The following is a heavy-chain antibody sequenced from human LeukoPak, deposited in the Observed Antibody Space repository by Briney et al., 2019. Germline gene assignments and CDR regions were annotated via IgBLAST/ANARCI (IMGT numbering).Heavy chain of an antibody. CDR1: GFTFDDYA. CDR3: AKGAQWLVHF. V-gene: IGHV3-43*02. CDR2: ISGDGATT. J-gene: IGHJ4*02. D-gene: IGHD6-19*01. Sequence: PGGSLRLSCAASGFTFDDYAMHWARQAPGKGLEWVSLISGDGATTYYAESVKGRFTISRDNSKNSLYLQMNSLRTEDIALYYCAKGAQWLVHFWGQGTLVTVSS.